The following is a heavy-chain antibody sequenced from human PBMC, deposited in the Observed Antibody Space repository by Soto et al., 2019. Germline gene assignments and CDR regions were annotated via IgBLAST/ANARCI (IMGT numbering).Heavy chain of an antibody. D-gene: IGHD3-9*01. CDR2: ISYDGDNK. CDR3: ARDRLGYDMLAGPDYGMDV. J-gene: IGHJ6*02. CDR1: GFTFSSYG. V-gene: IGHV3-30*03. Sequence: QVQLVESGGGVVQPGGSLRLSCAASGFTFSSYGMHWVRQAPGKGLEWVAVISYDGDNKYYTDSVKGRFTISRDNAKKTLDLQMNSLRGDDTAVYHCARDRLGYDMLAGPDYGMDVWGQGTTVTVPS.